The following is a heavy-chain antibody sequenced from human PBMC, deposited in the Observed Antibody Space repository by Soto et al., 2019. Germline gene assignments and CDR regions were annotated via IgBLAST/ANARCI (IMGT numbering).Heavy chain of an antibody. CDR3: ARVGRGYSFGPPFDY. D-gene: IGHD5-18*01. V-gene: IGHV3-20*04. J-gene: IGHJ4*02. Sequence: EVQLVESGGGVVRPGGSPRLSCVASGFIFDNYGMSWVRQAPGKGLEWVSGINWNGGSTTHADSVKGRFTISRDNTKNSRYLQMNSLRAEDTALYYCARVGRGYSFGPPFDYWGQGTLVTVSS. CDR1: GFIFDNYG. CDR2: INWNGGST.